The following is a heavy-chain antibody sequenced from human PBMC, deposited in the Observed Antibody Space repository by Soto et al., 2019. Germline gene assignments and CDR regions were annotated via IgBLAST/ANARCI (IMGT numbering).Heavy chain of an antibody. V-gene: IGHV3-48*01. CDR1: GFTFSTYN. CDR2: ISSSSSTI. Sequence: EVQLVESGGGLAQPGGSLRLSCAASGFTFSTYNMNWVRQAPGKGLEWVSYISSSSSTIYYADSVRGRFTISRDNVKNALYLQINTLRAKDSAVYYCAKDLESEYCQHRGQGILVTVFS. CDR3: AKDLESEYCQH. J-gene: IGHJ1*01.